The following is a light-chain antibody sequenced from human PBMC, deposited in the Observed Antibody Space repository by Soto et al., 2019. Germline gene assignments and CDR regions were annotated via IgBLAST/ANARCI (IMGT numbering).Light chain of an antibody. CDR3: QQYYASPIT. Sequence: DIVMTQSPDSLAMSLGEGAAINCKSSQTIFSTSYNKSYLSWYQKKSGQPPRLLIYWASTREPGVPDRFSGSGSGTDFTLTINSLQPEDVAVYYCQQYYASPITFGQGTRLG. V-gene: IGKV4-1*01. J-gene: IGKJ5*01. CDR2: WAS. CDR1: QTIFSTSYNKSY.